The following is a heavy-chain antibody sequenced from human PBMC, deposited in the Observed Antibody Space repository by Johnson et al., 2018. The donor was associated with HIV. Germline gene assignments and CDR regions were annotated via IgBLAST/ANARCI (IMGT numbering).Heavy chain of an antibody. CDR2: INWNGGST. V-gene: IGHV3-20*04. CDR3: AKDLIWFGELPDAFDI. CDR1: GFTFDDYG. J-gene: IGHJ3*02. Sequence: EVQLLESGGGVVQPGRSLRLSCAASGFTFDDYGMSWVRQAPGKGLEWVSGINWNGGSTGYADSVKGRFTISRDNAKNSLYLQMNSLRAEDTALYYCAKDLIWFGELPDAFDIWGQGTMVTVSS. D-gene: IGHD3-10*01.